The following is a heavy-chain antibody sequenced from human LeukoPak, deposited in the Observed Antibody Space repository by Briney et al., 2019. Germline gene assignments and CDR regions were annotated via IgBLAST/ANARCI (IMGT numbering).Heavy chain of an antibody. J-gene: IGHJ4*02. D-gene: IGHD6-19*01. Sequence: PSETLSLTCTVSGGSISSSSYYWSWIRQPPGKGLEWIGYIYYSGSTNYNPSLKSRVTISVDTSKNQFSLKLSSVTAADTAVYYCARHSIVGQWLVPFDYWGQGTLVTVSS. CDR3: ARHSIVGQWLVPFDY. CDR1: GGSISSSSYY. CDR2: IYYSGST. V-gene: IGHV4-61*05.